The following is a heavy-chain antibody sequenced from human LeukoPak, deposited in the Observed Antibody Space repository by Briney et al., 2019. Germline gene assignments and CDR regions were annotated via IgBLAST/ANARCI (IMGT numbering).Heavy chain of an antibody. CDR2: IRYDGSNK. CDR3: AKDRKGDYGDILHPNWFDP. CDR1: GFTFSSYG. J-gene: IGHJ5*02. D-gene: IGHD4-17*01. Sequence: GGSLRLSCAASGFTFSSYGMHWVRQAPGKGLEWVAFIRYDGSNKYYADPVKGRFTISRDNSKNTLYLQMNSLRAEDTAVYYCAKDRKGDYGDILHPNWFDPWGQGTLVTVSS. V-gene: IGHV3-30*02.